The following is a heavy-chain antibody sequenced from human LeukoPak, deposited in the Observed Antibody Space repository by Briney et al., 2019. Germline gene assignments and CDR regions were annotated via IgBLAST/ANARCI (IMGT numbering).Heavy chain of an antibody. D-gene: IGHD3-10*01. Sequence: GGSLRLSCAASGFTFSSYGMHWVRQAPGKGLEWVAFIRYDGSNKYYADSVKGRFTISRDNSKNTLYLQMNSLRAEDTAVYYCVKPDRLNYYDSGSHYYYYYMDVWGKGTTVTVSS. CDR3: VKPDRLNYYDSGSHYYYYYMDV. J-gene: IGHJ6*03. CDR1: GFTFSSYG. V-gene: IGHV3-30*02. CDR2: IRYDGSNK.